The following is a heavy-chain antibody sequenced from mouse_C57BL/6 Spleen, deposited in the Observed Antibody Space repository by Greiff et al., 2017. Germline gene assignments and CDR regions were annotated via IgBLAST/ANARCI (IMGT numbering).Heavy chain of an antibody. CDR1: GFTFSSYA. CDR3: ARDPYYGSSSYFDY. V-gene: IGHV5-4*01. CDR2: ISDGGSYT. J-gene: IGHJ2*01. D-gene: IGHD1-1*01. Sequence: EVKLVESGGGLVKPGGSLKLSCAASGFTFSSYAMSWVRQTPEKRLEWVATISDGGSYTYYPDNVKGRFTIYRDNAKNNLYLQMSHLKSEDTAMYYCARDPYYGSSSYFDYWGQGTTLTVSS.